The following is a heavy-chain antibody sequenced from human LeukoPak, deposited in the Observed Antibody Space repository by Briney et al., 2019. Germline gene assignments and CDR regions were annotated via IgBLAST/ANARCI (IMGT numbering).Heavy chain of an antibody. CDR3: ARQAGWFDP. V-gene: IGHV4-59*08. CDR1: GGSISSYY. CDR2: IYYSGST. J-gene: IGHJ5*02. Sequence: SETLSLTCTVSGGSISSYYWSWIRQPPGKGLEWIGYIYYSGSTNYNPSLKSRVTISVDTSKNQFSLKLSSVTAADTAVYYCARQAGWFDPWGQGTLVTVSS.